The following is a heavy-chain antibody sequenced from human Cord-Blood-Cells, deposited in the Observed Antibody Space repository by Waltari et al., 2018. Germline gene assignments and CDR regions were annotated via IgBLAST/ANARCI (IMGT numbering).Heavy chain of an antibody. CDR2: ISYDGSNK. CDR1: GFTFSSYA. J-gene: IGHJ4*02. Sequence: QVQLVESGGGVVQPGRSLRLSCAASGFTFSSYAMHWVRQAPGKGLECVAVISYDGSNKYYAYSVKGRFTISRDNSKNTLYLQMNSLRAEDTAVYYCARGGGGQATILDYWGQGTLVTVSS. V-gene: IGHV3-30-3*01. D-gene: IGHD3-9*01. CDR3: ARGGGGQATILDY.